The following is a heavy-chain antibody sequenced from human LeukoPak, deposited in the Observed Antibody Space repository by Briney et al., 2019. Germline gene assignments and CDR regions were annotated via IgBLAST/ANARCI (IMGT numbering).Heavy chain of an antibody. CDR3: ARQYESSGYYYDWFDP. CDR1: GGSISTYY. V-gene: IGHV4-59*08. D-gene: IGHD3-22*01. J-gene: IGHJ5*02. Sequence: SETLSLTCTVSGGSISTYYWTWIRQPPGKGLEWVGYIYNTGSTNYNPSLKSRVTIALDTSKNQISLKLKYVTAADTAVYYCARQYESSGYYYDWFDPWGQGTLVTVSS. CDR2: IYNTGST.